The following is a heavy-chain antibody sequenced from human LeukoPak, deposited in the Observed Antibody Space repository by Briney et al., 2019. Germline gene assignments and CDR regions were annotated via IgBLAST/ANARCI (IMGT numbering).Heavy chain of an antibody. J-gene: IGHJ4*02. CDR2: ISSSSSTI. CDR1: GFTFSSYS. D-gene: IGHD2/OR15-2a*01. Sequence: GGSLRLSCAASGFTFSSYSMNWVRQAPGKGLERVSYISSSSSTIYYADSVKGRFTISRDNSKNTFYLQMNSLRVDDTAIYYCAKEGIYLKSSLEDWGQGTPVTVSS. V-gene: IGHV3-48*01. CDR3: AKEGIYLKSSLED.